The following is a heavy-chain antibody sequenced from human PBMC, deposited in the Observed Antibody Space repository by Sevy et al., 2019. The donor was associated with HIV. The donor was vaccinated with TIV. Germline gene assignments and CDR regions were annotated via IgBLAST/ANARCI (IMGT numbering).Heavy chain of an antibody. CDR2: ISGTGANT. V-gene: IGHV3-23*01. CDR3: AKDPIAASGPATFDV. CDR1: GFTFRNFA. D-gene: IGHD6-25*01. Sequence: GGSLSLSCAASGFTFRNFAMSWVRQAPGKGLEWVCTISGTGANTYYADSVKGRFTISRDNSKNTLDLQLNSLRAEDTAIYFCAKDPIAASGPATFDVWGQGTMVTVSS. J-gene: IGHJ3*01.